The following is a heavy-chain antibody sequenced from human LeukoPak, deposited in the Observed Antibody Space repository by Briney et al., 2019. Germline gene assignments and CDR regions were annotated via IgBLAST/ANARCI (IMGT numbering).Heavy chain of an antibody. CDR2: INHSGST. J-gene: IGHJ5*02. Sequence: PSETLSLTCAVYDGSFSGYYWSWIRQPPGKGLEWIGEINHSGSTNYNPPLKSRVTISVDTSKNQFSLKLSSVTAADTAVYYCARGMITIFGVGNWFGPWGQGTLVTVSS. CDR1: DGSFSGYY. D-gene: IGHD3-3*01. CDR3: ARGMITIFGVGNWFGP. V-gene: IGHV4-34*01.